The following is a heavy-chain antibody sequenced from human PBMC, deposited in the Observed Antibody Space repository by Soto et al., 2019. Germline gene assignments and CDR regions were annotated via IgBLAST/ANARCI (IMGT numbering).Heavy chain of an antibody. Sequence: EVQLLESGGGLVQPGGSLRLSCGVSGFTFNDFEMNWVRQAPGKGLEWLAYIDGSGTTKKYADSVRGRFTISRDNPNNSLFLQRSSLSAADTAIYYCARGFWRFNYWGQGTLVSGSS. CDR1: GFTFNDFE. CDR3: ARGFWRFNY. J-gene: IGHJ4*02. V-gene: IGHV3-48*03. CDR2: IDGSGTTK.